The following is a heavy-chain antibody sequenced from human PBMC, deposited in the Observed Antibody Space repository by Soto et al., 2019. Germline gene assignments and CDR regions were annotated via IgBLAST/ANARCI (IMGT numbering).Heavy chain of an antibody. CDR1: GGSISSSSYY. CDR3: ARHFSTAVAGTSWFDP. CDR2: IYYSGST. Sequence: QLQLQESGPGLVKPSETLSLTCTVSGGSISSSSYYWGWIRQPPGKGLEWIGSIYYSGSTYYNPSFNFRVTISVDTSKNQFARKLSSVAAADTAVYYCARHFSTAVAGTSWFDPWGQGTLVTVSS. D-gene: IGHD6-19*01. V-gene: IGHV4-39*01. J-gene: IGHJ5*02.